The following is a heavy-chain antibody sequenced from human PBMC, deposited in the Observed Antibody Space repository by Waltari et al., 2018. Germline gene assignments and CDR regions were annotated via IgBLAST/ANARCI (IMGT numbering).Heavy chain of an antibody. CDR3: AREGLTEEAAY. J-gene: IGHJ4*02. CDR1: GFPFHNFW. V-gene: IGHV3-7*01. D-gene: IGHD4-4*01. CDR2: IRHEGSKT. Sequence: EIQLVESGGDLVQPGGSLRLSCVTSGFPFHNFWMAWVRQVQGKARQWLAHIRHEGSKTYHVDSVKGRLTISRDNARNSLYLEMDRLRVEYTGVYYCAREGLTEEAAYWGQGTLVTVSS.